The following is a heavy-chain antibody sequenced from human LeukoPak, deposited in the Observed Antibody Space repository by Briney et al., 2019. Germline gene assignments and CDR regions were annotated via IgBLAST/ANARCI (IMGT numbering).Heavy chain of an antibody. CDR3: ARDPYYYDSSGGIN. Sequence: GSLRLSCAASGFTFSDYYMSWIRQAPGKGLEWVSYISSSGSTIYYTDSVKGRFTISRDNAKNSLYLQTNSLRAEDTAVYYCARDPYYYDSSGGINWGQGTLVTVSS. D-gene: IGHD3-22*01. CDR2: ISSSGSTI. CDR1: GFTFSDYY. J-gene: IGHJ4*02. V-gene: IGHV3-11*04.